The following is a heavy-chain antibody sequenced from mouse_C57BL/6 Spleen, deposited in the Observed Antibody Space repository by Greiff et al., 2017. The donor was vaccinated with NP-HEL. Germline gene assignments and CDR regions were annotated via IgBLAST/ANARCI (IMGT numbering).Heavy chain of an antibody. CDR1: GYTFTSYT. CDR3: RGYGNYDDY. Sequence: VMLVESGAELARPGASVKMSCKASGYTFTSYTMHWVKQRPGQGLEWIGYINPSSGYTKYNQKFKDKATLTADNSSSTAYMQLSSLTSEDSAVYCGRGYGNYDDYWGQGTTLTVSS. J-gene: IGHJ2*01. V-gene: IGHV1-4*01. D-gene: IGHD2-1*01. CDR2: INPSSGYT.